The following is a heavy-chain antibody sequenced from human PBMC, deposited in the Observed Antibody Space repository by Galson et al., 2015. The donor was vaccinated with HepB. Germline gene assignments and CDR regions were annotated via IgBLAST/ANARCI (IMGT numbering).Heavy chain of an antibody. J-gene: IGHJ5*02. CDR2: ISYDGSNK. Sequence: SLRLSCAASGFTFSSYGMHWVRQAPGKGLEWVAVISYDGSNKYYADSVKGRFTISRDNSKNTLYLQMNSLRAEDTAVYYCATPYCSGGSCYPWGQGTLVTVSS. D-gene: IGHD2-15*01. CDR3: ATPYCSGGSCYP. V-gene: IGHV3-30*03. CDR1: GFTFSSYG.